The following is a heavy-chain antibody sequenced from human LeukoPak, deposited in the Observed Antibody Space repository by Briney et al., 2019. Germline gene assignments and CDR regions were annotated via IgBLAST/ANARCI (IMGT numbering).Heavy chain of an antibody. D-gene: IGHD6-19*01. J-gene: IGHJ4*02. CDR1: GGSFSGYY. V-gene: IGHV4-34*01. CDR2: INHSGST. CDR3: ARGPRIAVAGTFGY. Sequence: SETLSLTCAVYGGSFSGYYWSWIRQPPGKGLEWIGGINHSGSTNYNPSLKSRVTISVDTSKNQFSLKLSSVTAADTAVYYCARGPRIAVAGTFGYWGQGTLVTVSS.